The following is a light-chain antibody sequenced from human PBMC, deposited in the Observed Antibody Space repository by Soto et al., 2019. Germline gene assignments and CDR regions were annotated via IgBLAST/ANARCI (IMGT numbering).Light chain of an antibody. CDR3: AAWDDSLNGRVV. J-gene: IGLJ2*01. CDR1: GSDVGDSSH. CDR2: EVN. V-gene: IGLV2-11*01. Sequence: QSALTQPRSVSGSPGQSVTISCTATGSDVGDSSHVSWYQLHPGKAPKLMIYEVNNRPSGVPDRFSGSKSGSTASLTISGLQAEDEADYYCAAWDDSLNGRVVFGGGTKLTVL.